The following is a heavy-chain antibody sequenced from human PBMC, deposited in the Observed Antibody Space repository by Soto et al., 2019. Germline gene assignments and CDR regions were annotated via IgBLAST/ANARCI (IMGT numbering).Heavy chain of an antibody. Sequence: ASVKVSCKASGYTFTSYDINWVRQATGQGLEWMGWMNPNSGNTGYAQKFQGRVTMTRNTSISTAYMELSSLRSEDTAVYYCARCGYMEDWFDPWGQGTLVTVSS. V-gene: IGHV1-8*01. CDR3: ARCGYMEDWFDP. J-gene: IGHJ5*02. CDR2: MNPNSGNT. D-gene: IGHD5-18*01. CDR1: GYTFTSYD.